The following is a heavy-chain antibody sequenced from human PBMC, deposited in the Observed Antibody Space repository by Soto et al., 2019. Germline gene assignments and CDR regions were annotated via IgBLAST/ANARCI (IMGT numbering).Heavy chain of an antibody. Sequence: QVQLVQSGAEVKKPGSSVKVSCKTSGGTFRTSAISWVRQAPGQGLEWMGGIMPVFTTPDYAQKFQGRVTITADESTSTAYMALSSLRSEDTAVYYCARDKDRQQLGGNYYYIMDVWGQGTTVTVSS. CDR2: IMPVFTTP. CDR3: ARDKDRQQLGGNYYYIMDV. V-gene: IGHV1-69*12. J-gene: IGHJ6*01. D-gene: IGHD3-3*02. CDR1: GGTFRTSA.